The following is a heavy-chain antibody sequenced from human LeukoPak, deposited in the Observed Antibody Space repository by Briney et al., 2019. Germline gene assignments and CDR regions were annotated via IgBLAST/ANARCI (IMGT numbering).Heavy chain of an antibody. Sequence: ASVKVSCKASGYTFTGYYMHWVRQAPGQGLEWMGWINPNSGGTNSARRSQGSVTMTRDTSITTAYTELSRLTSDDTAVYYCATGCGYSYGYESEDFYYMDVWGKGTTVTVSS. CDR2: INPNSGGT. J-gene: IGHJ6*03. CDR3: ATGCGYSYGYESEDFYYMDV. V-gene: IGHV1-2*02. D-gene: IGHD5-18*01. CDR1: GYTFTGYY.